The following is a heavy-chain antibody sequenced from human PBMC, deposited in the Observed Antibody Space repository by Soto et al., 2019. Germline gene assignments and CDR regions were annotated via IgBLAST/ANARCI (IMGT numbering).Heavy chain of an antibody. D-gene: IGHD3-16*01. CDR3: ARGGRGYGIDV. J-gene: IGHJ6*02. CDR1: GGPFSGYY. CDR2: INDSVST. V-gene: IGHV4-34*01. Sequence: QVQLQQWGAGLLKPSETLSLTCAVYGGPFSGYYWSWIRQPPGKGLEWIGEINDSVSTNHNPSLKSRVIISVDTFNNQCHLKLTSLTEADTAVSYCARGGRGYGIDVWGQGPTVPVSS.